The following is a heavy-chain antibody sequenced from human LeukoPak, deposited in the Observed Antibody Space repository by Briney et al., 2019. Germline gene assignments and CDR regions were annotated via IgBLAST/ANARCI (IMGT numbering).Heavy chain of an antibody. D-gene: IGHD1-20*01. CDR2: VSYDGSNK. CDR3: ARTLDNWNYNYYYMDV. J-gene: IGHJ6*03. V-gene: IGHV3-30*03. CDR1: GFTVSSNY. Sequence: GGSLRLSCAASGFTVSSNYMSWVRQAPGKGLEWVAVVSYDGSNKYYADSVRGRFTISRDNSKSTLYLQMNSLRAEDTAVYYCARTLDNWNYNYYYMDVWGKGTTVTVSS.